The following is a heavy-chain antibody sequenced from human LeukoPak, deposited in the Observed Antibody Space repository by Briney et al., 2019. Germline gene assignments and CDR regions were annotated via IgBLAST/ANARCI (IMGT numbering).Heavy chain of an antibody. V-gene: IGHV3-9*01. CDR3: AKDNHGDYEGQIDY. CDR1: GFTFDDYA. CDR2: ISWNSGSI. D-gene: IGHD4-17*01. Sequence: LGGSLRLSCAASGFTFDDYAMHWVRQAPGKGLEWVSGISWNSGSIGYADSVKGRFTISRDNAKNSLYLQMNSLRAEDTALYYCAKDNHGDYEGQIDYWGQGTLVTVSS. J-gene: IGHJ4*02.